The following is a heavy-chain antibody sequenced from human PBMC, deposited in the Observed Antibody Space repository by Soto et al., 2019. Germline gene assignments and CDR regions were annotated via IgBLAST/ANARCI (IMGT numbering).Heavy chain of an antibody. J-gene: IGHJ6*02. Sequence: GGSLRLSCAASGFTFSSYAMHWVRQAPGKGLEWVAVISYDGSNKYYADSVKGRFTISRDNSKNTLYLQMNSLRAEDTAVYYCARDQKPTVRGVINRTPNYYYYGMDVWGQGTTVTVSS. CDR2: ISYDGSNK. CDR1: GFTFSSYA. V-gene: IGHV3-30-3*01. D-gene: IGHD3-10*01. CDR3: ARDQKPTVRGVINRTPNYYYYGMDV.